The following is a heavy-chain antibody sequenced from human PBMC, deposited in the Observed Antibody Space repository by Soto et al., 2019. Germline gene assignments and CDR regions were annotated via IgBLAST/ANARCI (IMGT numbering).Heavy chain of an antibody. D-gene: IGHD2-15*01. CDR3: ARICRSGSCYSS. Sequence: QVQLVQSGAEVKKPGSSVKVSCKASGGTFSSYAISWVRQAPGQGLEWMGGIIPIFGTANYAQKFQGRGTIPPDHSTSPAYMELSSLRSEDTAVYYCARICRSGSCYSSWGQGTLVTVSS. CDR1: GGTFSSYA. V-gene: IGHV1-69*05. CDR2: IIPIFGTA. J-gene: IGHJ5*02.